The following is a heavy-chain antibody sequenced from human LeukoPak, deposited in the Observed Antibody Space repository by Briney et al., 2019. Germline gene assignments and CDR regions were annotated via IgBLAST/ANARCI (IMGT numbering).Heavy chain of an antibody. D-gene: IGHD5-24*01. CDR1: GAYINSGARY. V-gene: IGHV4-31*03. J-gene: IGHJ4*01. CDR2: VYRTGDT. CDR3: AGKDGTSASFDY. Sequence: PSETLSLTCTVSGAYINSGARYWGWIRQHPEKGLEWMGYVYRTGDTYYSPSFQSRIVMSVDTSKNQFSLRLSPVTAADTAVYFCAGKDGTSASFDYWGQGILVTVST.